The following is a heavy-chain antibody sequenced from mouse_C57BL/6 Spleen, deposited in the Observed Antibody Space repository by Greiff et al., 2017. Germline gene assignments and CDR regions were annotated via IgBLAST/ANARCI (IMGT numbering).Heavy chain of an antibody. CDR2: ITPSSGYT. J-gene: IGHJ4*01. V-gene: IGHV1-7*01. CDR1: GYTFTSYW. CDR3: ARRGAWDEYAMDY. D-gene: IGHD4-1*01. Sequence: QVQLQQSGAELAKPGASVKLSCKASGYTFTSYWMHWVKQRPGQGLEWIGYITPSSGYTKYNQKFKDKATLTADKSSSTAYMQLSSLTYEDSAVYYCARRGAWDEYAMDYWGQGTSVTVSS.